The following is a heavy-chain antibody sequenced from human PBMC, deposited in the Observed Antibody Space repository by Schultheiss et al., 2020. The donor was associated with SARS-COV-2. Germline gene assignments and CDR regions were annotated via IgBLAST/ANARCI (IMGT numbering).Heavy chain of an antibody. V-gene: IGHV3-74*01. J-gene: IGHJ4*02. D-gene: IGHD5-24*01. CDR1: GFTFSNAW. Sequence: GGSLRLSCAASGFTFSNAWMNWVRQAPGKGLVWVSRINSDGSSTSYADSVKGRFTISRDNAKNSLYLQMNSLTAEDTAVYYFARGGWLQFFGYWGQGTLVTVSS. CDR2: INSDGSST. CDR3: ARGGWLQFFGY.